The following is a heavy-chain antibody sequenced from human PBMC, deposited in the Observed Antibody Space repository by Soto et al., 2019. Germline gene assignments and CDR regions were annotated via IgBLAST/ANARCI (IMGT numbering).Heavy chain of an antibody. V-gene: IGHV6-1*01. D-gene: IGHD3-22*01. CDR2: AYYRSKWYN. CDR1: GDSASSNSAA. Sequence: QVQLQQSGPGLVKPSQTLSLTCAISGDSASSNSAAWSWIRQSPSRGLEWLGRAYYRSKWYNDYAVSVKSRITINADTSKNQFSLQLNSVTPEDTAVYYCASDVRANYGSSGYYWNWFDPWGQGTLVTVSS. CDR3: ASDVRANYGSSGYYWNWFDP. J-gene: IGHJ5*02.